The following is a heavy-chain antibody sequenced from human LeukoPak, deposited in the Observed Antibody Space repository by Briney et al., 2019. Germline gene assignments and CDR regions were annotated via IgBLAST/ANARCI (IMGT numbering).Heavy chain of an antibody. J-gene: IGHJ6*02. D-gene: IGHD2-15*01. V-gene: IGHV4-34*01. CDR2: INHSGST. CDR3: ARIYCSGGSCYYRAYYYGMDV. CDR1: GGSFSGYY. Sequence: SETLSLTCAVYGGSFSGYYWSWIRQPPGKGLEWIGEINHSGSTNYNPSLKSRVTISVDTSKNQFSLKLSSVTAADTAVYYCARIYCSGGSCYYRAYYYGMDVWGQGTTVTVSS.